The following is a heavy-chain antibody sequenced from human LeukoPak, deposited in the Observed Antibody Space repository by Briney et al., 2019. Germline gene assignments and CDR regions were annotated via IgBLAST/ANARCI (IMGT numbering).Heavy chain of an antibody. J-gene: IGHJ5*01. CDR1: GYTFTDYD. V-gene: IGHV1-2*02. CDR3: ARIRWMDS. CDR2: INPNSDT. Sequence: ASVKVPCKASGYTFTDYDMHWVRQAPGQRLEWMGWINPNSDTNYAQKFQGRVTMTRDTSTSTGYMELTRLTSDDTAVYFCARIRWMDSWGQGTLVTVSS.